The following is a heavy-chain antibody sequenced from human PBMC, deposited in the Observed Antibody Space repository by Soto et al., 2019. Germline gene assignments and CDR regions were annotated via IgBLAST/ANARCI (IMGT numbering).Heavy chain of an antibody. Sequence: SETLSLTCTVSGGSINDYYWSWTRQPPGKGLEWIAYGLRPDYTGYNPSLRNRVTISSDTSKNQFSLRLISVTAADTAVYYSVAGPARTNTAYLGEGTLVTVSS. CDR3: VAGPARTNTAY. V-gene: IGHV4-59*01. CDR1: GGSINDYY. J-gene: IGHJ4*01. CDR2: GLRPDYT.